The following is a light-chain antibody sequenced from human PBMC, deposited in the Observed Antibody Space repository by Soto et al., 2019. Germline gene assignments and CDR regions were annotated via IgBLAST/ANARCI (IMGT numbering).Light chain of an antibody. CDR3: AAWDDSLNGPV. J-gene: IGLJ2*01. Sequence: QSVLTQPPSASGTPGQRVTISCSGSSSNIGSNTVNWYQQLPGTAPKLLFYSNNQRPSGVPDRFSGSKSGTSASLAISGLKSEDEADYYGAAWDDSLNGPVFGGGPKLT. V-gene: IGLV1-44*01. CDR1: SSNIGSNT. CDR2: SNN.